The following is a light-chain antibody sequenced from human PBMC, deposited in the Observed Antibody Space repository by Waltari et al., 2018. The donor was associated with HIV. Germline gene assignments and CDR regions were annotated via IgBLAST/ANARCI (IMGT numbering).Light chain of an antibody. CDR2: DAS. Sequence: EIVLTHSPATLPLSPGARAPLSCRARQSVSSYLAWYQQKPGQTPRPLIYDASNRATGIPARFSGSGSGTDFTLTISSREPEDFAVYYCQQRRNWPSITFGQGTRLEIK. J-gene: IGKJ5*01. CDR3: QQRRNWPSIT. V-gene: IGKV3-11*01. CDR1: QSVSSY.